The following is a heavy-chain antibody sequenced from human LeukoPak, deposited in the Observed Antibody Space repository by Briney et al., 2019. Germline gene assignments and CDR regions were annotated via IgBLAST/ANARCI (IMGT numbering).Heavy chain of an antibody. Sequence: PGGSLRLSCAASGFTFSSYGMHWVRQAPCKGLEWVAFIRYDGSNKYYADSVKGRFTISRDNSKNTLYLQMNSLRAEDTALYYCAKTYYDFWSGYRPFDPWGQGTLVTVSS. D-gene: IGHD3-3*01. J-gene: IGHJ5*02. CDR3: AKTYYDFWSGYRPFDP. CDR2: IRYDGSNK. CDR1: GFTFSSYG. V-gene: IGHV3-30*02.